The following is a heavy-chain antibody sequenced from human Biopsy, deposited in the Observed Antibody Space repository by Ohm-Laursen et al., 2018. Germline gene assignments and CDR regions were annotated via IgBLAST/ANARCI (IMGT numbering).Heavy chain of an antibody. V-gene: IGHV1-18*01. CDR3: ARGGTLVVVPTAVLHSFDI. D-gene: IGHD2-2*01. CDR1: GYTFSSYG. J-gene: IGHJ3*02. Sequence: ASVKVSCKSSGYTFSSYGINWVRQAPGQGLEWLGWISTYNGNTNYAQNLQGRVTMTTDTSTSTAYMELRSLRSDDTAVYYCARGGTLVVVPTAVLHSFDIWGQGTMVTVSS. CDR2: ISTYNGNT.